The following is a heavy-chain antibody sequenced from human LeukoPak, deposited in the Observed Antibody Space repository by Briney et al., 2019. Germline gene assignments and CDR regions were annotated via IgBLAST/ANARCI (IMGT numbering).Heavy chain of an antibody. V-gene: IGHV1-69*13. CDR3: ARGDYDFWSGYGKFDP. CDR2: IIPIFGTA. D-gene: IGHD3-3*01. J-gene: IGHJ5*02. Sequence: SVKVSCKASGYTFTSYGISWVRQAPGQGLEWMGGIIPIFGTANYAQKFQGRVTITADESTSTAYMELSSLRSEDTAVYYCARGDYDFWSGYGKFDPWGQGTLVTVSS. CDR1: GYTFTSYG.